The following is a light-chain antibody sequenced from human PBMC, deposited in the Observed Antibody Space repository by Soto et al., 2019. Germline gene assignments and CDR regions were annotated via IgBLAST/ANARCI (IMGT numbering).Light chain of an antibody. CDR2: GAS. CDR1: QSVSSN. CDR3: QQYNNWPYT. J-gene: IGKJ2*01. Sequence: EIVMTQSPATLSMSPGERATLSCRASQSVSSNLAWYQQKPGQAPRLLIYGASTRATGIPARFSGSGSGTDFTLTISSLQSVDFAVYYCQQYNNWPYTFGQGTKLEIK. V-gene: IGKV3-15*01.